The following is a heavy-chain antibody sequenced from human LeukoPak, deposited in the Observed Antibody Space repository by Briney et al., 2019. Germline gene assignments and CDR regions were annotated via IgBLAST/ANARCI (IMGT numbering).Heavy chain of an antibody. V-gene: IGHV4-59*08. CDR2: IYYTGST. CDR1: GGSISSYY. Sequence: PSETLSLTCTVSGGSISSYYWSWIRQPPGKGLEWIGYIYYTGSTTYNPSLKSRLTISVDTSNNQFSLNLSSVTAADTAVYYCARHAPGYYDYWGQGTLVTVSS. J-gene: IGHJ4*02. CDR3: ARHAPGYYDY.